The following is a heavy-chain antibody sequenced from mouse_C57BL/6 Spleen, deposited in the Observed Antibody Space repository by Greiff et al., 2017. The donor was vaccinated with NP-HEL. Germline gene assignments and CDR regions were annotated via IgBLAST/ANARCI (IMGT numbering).Heavy chain of an antibody. CDR3: ARDARRDYAMDY. V-gene: IGHV7-1*01. J-gene: IGHJ4*01. Sequence: EVKLVESGGGLVQSGRSLRFSCATSGFTFSDFYMEWVRQAPGKGLEWIAASRNKANDYTTEYSASVKGRFIVSRDTSQSILYLQMNALRAEDTAIYYCARDARRDYAMDYWGQGTSVTVSS. CDR1: GFTFSDFY. CDR2: SRNKANDYTT.